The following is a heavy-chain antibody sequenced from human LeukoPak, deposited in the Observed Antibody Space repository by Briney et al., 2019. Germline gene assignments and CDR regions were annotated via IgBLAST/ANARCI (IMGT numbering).Heavy chain of an antibody. J-gene: IGHJ4*01. Sequence: PGRSLRLSRVASGFTLSTYGMNWGRQAPGKGLEWVSYVSSSSTSIYYADSVKGRFTISRDNAKNSLFLRMHSLRDEDTAVYYCARNPGWAYFDYWGHGTPVTVTS. V-gene: IGHV3-48*02. CDR3: ARNPGWAYFDY. CDR2: VSSSSTSI. CDR1: GFTLSTYG. D-gene: IGHD6-19*01.